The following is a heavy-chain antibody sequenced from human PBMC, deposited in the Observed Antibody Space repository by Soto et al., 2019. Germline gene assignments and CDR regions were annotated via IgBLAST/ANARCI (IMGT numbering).Heavy chain of an antibody. J-gene: IGHJ6*01. V-gene: IGHV1-18*01. CDR1: GYTFTNYG. Sequence: QVQVVQSGDEVKKPGASVKVSCKSSGYTFTNYGFSWVRQAPGQGLEWMGWISGYNGNTKYAEKFQGRVTMTTDTSTSTAHMELRRLRSDDTAVYYCAREGQAPYYYYGMDVWGQGPAVTVSS. CDR3: AREGQAPYYYYGMDV. CDR2: ISGYNGNT.